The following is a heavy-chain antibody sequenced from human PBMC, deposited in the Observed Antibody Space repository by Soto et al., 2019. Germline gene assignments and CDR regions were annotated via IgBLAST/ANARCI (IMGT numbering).Heavy chain of an antibody. CDR1: GGSISSSSYY. J-gene: IGHJ5*02. CDR2: IYYSGST. CDR3: ARQGAGYYGYVTWFDP. D-gene: IGHD3-10*01. V-gene: IGHV4-39*01. Sequence: SETLSLTCTVSGGSISSSSYYWGWIRQPPGKGLEWIGSIYYSGSTYYNPSLKSRVTISVDTSKNQFSLKLSSVTAADTAVYYCARQGAGYYGYVTWFDPWGQGTLVTVSS.